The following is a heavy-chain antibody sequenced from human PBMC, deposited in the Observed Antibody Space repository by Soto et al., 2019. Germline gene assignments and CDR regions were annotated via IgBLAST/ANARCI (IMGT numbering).Heavy chain of an antibody. V-gene: IGHV4-59*08. CDR3: ARHGYSYGPNWFDP. Sequence: SETLSLTCTVSGGSISSYYWIWIRQPPGKGLEWIGYIYYSGSTNYNPSLKSRVTISVDTSKNQFSLKLSSVTAADTAVYYCARHGYSYGPNWFDPWGQGTLVTVSS. CDR2: IYYSGST. CDR1: GGSISSYY. D-gene: IGHD5-18*01. J-gene: IGHJ5*02.